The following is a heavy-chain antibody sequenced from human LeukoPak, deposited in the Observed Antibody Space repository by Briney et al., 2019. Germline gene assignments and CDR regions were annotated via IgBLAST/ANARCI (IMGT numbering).Heavy chain of an antibody. V-gene: IGHV3-15*07. CDR3: TTDRSCSWYSYYYYYYGMDV. CDR1: GFTFSNAW. CDR2: IKSKTDGGTT. J-gene: IGHJ6*02. D-gene: IGHD6-13*01. Sequence: GGSLRLSCAASGFTFSNAWMNWVRQAPGKGLEWVGRIKSKTDGGTTDYAAPVKGRFTISRDDSKNTLYLQMNSLKTEDTAVYYCTTDRSCSWYSYYYYYYGMDVWGQGTTVTVSS.